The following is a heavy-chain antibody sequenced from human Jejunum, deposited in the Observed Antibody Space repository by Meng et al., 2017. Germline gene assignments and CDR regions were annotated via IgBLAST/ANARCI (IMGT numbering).Heavy chain of an antibody. J-gene: IGHJ6*02. CDR3: ARDVYDYVKWKRRPNLGELSFLDKPYFYYGMDV. D-gene: IGHD3-16*02. Sequence: ASVKVSCKASGYSFINYGINWVRQAPGQGLEWMGWISVYNGDRQYAQKFQGRVTMTTDTSTSTAYMELRNLRSDDKAVYYCARDVYDYVKWKRRPNLGELSFLDKPYFYYGMDVWGQGTTVTVSS. CDR1: GYSFINYG. CDR2: ISVYNGDR. V-gene: IGHV1-18*01.